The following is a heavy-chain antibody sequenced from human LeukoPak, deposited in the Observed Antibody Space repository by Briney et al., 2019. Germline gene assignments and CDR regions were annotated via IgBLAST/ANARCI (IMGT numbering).Heavy chain of an antibody. CDR3: ARLRDSSGYYSRV. J-gene: IGHJ4*02. Sequence: SETLSLTCTVSGGSISSSGYYWGWIRQPPGKGPEWIGNIYYGGNTYYNPSLKSRLTISVDTSKNQFSLKLTSVTAADTAVYYCARLRDSSGYYSRVWGQGTLVTVSS. V-gene: IGHV4-39*01. D-gene: IGHD3-22*01. CDR2: IYYGGNT. CDR1: GGSISSSGYY.